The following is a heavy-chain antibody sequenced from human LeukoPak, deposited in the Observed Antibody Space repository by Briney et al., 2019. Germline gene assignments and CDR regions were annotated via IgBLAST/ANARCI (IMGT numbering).Heavy chain of an antibody. D-gene: IGHD3-22*01. CDR1: GGSISSSSYY. Sequence: SETLSLTCSVSGGSISSSSYYWGWIRQSPGKGLEWIGSIYYRGSTYYKLSLKSRVTISVDTPKNELSLELSSVTAADTAVYYCARPDNYYDSSGYYYDYWGQGTLVTVSS. CDR2: IYYRGST. V-gene: IGHV4-39*01. J-gene: IGHJ4*02. CDR3: ARPDNYYDSSGYYYDY.